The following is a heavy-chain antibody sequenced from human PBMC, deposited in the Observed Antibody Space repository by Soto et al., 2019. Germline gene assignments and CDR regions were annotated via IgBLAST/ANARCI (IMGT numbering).Heavy chain of an antibody. V-gene: IGHV1-69*01. D-gene: IGHD1-26*01. CDR2: IIPIFGTA. Sequence: QVQLVQSGAEVKKPGSAVKVSCKASGGTFSSYSINWVRPAPGQGLEWMGEIIPIFGTANYAQKFQGRVTITADESTRTAYMALRSLRSEDTAVYYCARNGGRHSGGIDYWGQGTLVTVSS. CDR1: GGTFSSYS. CDR3: ARNGGRHSGGIDY. J-gene: IGHJ4*02.